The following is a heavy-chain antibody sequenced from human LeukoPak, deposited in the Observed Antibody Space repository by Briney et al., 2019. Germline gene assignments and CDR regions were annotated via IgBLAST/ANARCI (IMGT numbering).Heavy chain of an antibody. CDR1: GFTFSSYA. D-gene: IGHD6-19*01. CDR3: ARDIAVAGDDY. V-gene: IGHV3-7*04. J-gene: IGHJ4*02. Sequence: GGSLRLSCAASGFTFSSYAMSWVRQAPGKGLEWVANIKQDGSDKYYVDSVKGRFTISRDNAKNSLYLQMDSLRVEDTAVYYCARDIAVAGDDYWGQGTLVTVSS. CDR2: IKQDGSDK.